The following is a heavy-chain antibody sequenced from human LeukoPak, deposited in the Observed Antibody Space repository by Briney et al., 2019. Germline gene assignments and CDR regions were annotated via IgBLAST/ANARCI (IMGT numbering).Heavy chain of an antibody. J-gene: IGHJ6*02. CDR3: AKGSGSYSHYYYGMDV. CDR1: GGSFSGYY. Sequence: SETLSLTCAVYGGSFSGYYWSWIRQPPWKGLEWIGEINHSGSTNYNPSLKSRVTVSVDTSKNQMSLKLSSVTAADTAVYYCAKGSGSYSHYYYGMDVWGQGTTVTVSS. D-gene: IGHD1-26*01. CDR2: INHSGST. V-gene: IGHV4-34*01.